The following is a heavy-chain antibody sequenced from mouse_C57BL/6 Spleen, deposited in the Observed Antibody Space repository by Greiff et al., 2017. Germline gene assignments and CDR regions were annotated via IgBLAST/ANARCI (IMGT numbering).Heavy chain of an antibody. CDR1: GFTFSDYY. V-gene: IGHV5-12*01. J-gene: IGHJ4*01. CDR2: ISNGGGST. CDR3: ARQEDYYAMDY. Sequence: EVKLVESGGGLVQPGGSLKLSCAASGFTFSDYYMYWVRQTPEKRLEWVAYISNGGGSTYYPDTVKGRFTISRDNAKNTLYLQMSRLKSEDTAMYYCARQEDYYAMDYWGQGTSVTVSS.